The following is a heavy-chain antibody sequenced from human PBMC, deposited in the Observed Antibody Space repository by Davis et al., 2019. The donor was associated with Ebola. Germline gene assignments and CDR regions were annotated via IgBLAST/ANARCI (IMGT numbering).Heavy chain of an antibody. J-gene: IGHJ4*02. Sequence: PGGSLRLSCAASGFTFSSYGMHWVRQAPGKGLEWVAFIWYDGRNQHYIDSVKGRFTISRDNSQDTLYLHMNNLRLEDTGVYFCAKDPAGHAAGDDYWGQGTLVTVSS. CDR3: AKDPAGHAAGDDY. CDR2: IWYDGRNQ. V-gene: IGHV3-30*02. CDR1: GFTFSSYG. D-gene: IGHD2-2*01.